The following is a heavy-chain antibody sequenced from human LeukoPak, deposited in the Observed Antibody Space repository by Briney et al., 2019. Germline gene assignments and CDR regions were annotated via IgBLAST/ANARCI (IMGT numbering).Heavy chain of an antibody. CDR1: GFTFSNAW. J-gene: IGHJ4*02. CDR2: ISSNGGCT. Sequence: GGSLRLSCAASGFTFSNAWMSWVRQAPGKGLEYVSAISSNGGCTYYADSVKGRFTISRDNSKNTLYLQMSSLRAEDTAVYYCVNDQFPYRYYYGSGSYYTRGFDYWGQGTLVTFSS. D-gene: IGHD3-10*01. CDR3: VNDQFPYRYYYGSGSYYTRGFDY. V-gene: IGHV3-64D*09.